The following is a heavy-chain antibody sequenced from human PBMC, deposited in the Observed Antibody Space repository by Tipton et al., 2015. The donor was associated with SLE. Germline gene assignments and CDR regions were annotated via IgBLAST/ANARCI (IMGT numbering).Heavy chain of an antibody. Sequence: TLSLTCTVSGGAINGVSFYWGWIRQSPGKGLEWIGSIYHSGSTYYNPSLKSRVTISVDTSKNQFSLRLTSVTAADTAVYYCARDRIGDWGQGTLVTVSS. CDR2: IYHSGST. J-gene: IGHJ4*02. CDR3: ARDRIGD. V-gene: IGHV4-39*07. D-gene: IGHD3-10*01. CDR1: GGAINGVSFY.